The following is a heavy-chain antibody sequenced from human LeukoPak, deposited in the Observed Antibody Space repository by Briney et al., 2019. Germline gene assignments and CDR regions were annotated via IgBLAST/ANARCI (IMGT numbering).Heavy chain of an antibody. D-gene: IGHD3-3*01. CDR3: ARDRRFYDFWSGFPDY. CDR2: TSVYSGNT. Sequence: GASVKVSCKASGYTFTDYGISWMRQAPGEGLEWMGWTSVYSGNTNYAQRVQGRVTMTTDTSTSTAYMELRSLTSDDTAVYYCARDRRFYDFWSGFPDYWGQGALVTVSS. CDR1: GYTFTDYG. J-gene: IGHJ4*02. V-gene: IGHV1-18*01.